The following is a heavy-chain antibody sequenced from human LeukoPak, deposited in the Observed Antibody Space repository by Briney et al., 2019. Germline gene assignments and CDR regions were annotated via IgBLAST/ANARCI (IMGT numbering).Heavy chain of an antibody. CDR2: ISGSGSGGST. J-gene: IGHJ3*02. CDR1: GFTFSSSA. Sequence: GGSLRLSCAASGFTFSSSAMSWVRQAPGKGLEWVSSISGSGSGGSTYYADSVKGRFTISRDNSKNTLYLQMNSLRADDTAVYYCATGGVGYAFDIWGQGTMVTVSS. CDR3: ATGGVGYAFDI. V-gene: IGHV3-23*01. D-gene: IGHD1-26*01.